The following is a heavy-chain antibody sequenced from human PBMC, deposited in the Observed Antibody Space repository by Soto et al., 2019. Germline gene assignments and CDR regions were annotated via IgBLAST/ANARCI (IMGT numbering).Heavy chain of an antibody. CDR2: IRSKAHNYAT. D-gene: IGHD1-1*01. CDR3: TRPNEEMAFDF. J-gene: IGHJ4*02. CDR1: GFAFSGAA. V-gene: IGHV3-73*02. Sequence: EVQLVEFGGDLVRSGGSLKVSCAASGFAFSGAAFHWVRQAPGKGLEWVGRIRSKAHNYATEYAASVKGRFTISRDDSRNTAYLQMNSLKVEDTAVYYCTRPNEEMAFDFWGQGTLVTVSS.